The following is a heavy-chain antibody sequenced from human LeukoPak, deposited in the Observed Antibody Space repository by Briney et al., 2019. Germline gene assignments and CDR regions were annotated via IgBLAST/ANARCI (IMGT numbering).Heavy chain of an antibody. CDR1: GFTFSSYA. D-gene: IGHD6-13*01. CDR2: ISGSGGST. CDR3: ARGSSSWYVEYYYYYMDV. Sequence: PGGSLRLSCAASGFTFSSYAMSWVRQAPGKGLEWVSAISGSGGSTYYADSVKGRFTISRDNSKNTLYLQMNSLRAEDTAVYYCARGSSSWYVEYYYYYMDVWGKGTTVTVSS. V-gene: IGHV3-23*01. J-gene: IGHJ6*03.